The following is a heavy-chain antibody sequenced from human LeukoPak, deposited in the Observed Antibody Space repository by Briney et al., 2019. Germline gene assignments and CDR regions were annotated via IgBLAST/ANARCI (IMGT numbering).Heavy chain of an antibody. CDR3: ARERKSSTSMDY. D-gene: IGHD2-2*01. J-gene: IGHJ4*02. CDR1: GGSISSYY. V-gene: IGHV3-53*01. CDR2: IYSGGST. Sequence: ETLSLTCTVSGGSISSYYWSWVRQAPGKGLEWVSVIYSGGSTYYADSVKGRFTISRDNSKNTLYLQMNSLRGEDTAVYFCARERKSSTSMDYWGQGTLVTVSS.